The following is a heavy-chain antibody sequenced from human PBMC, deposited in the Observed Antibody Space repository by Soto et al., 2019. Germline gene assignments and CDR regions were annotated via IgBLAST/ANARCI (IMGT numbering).Heavy chain of an antibody. D-gene: IGHD3-16*01. J-gene: IGHJ4*02. CDR3: SRDLGAKGYF. V-gene: IGHV1-18*01. CDR2: VSGYNGNT. Sequence: QVQLVQSGAEVKKPGASVKVSCKASGYTFTSHGISWVRQAPGQGLEWMGWVSGYNGNTNYAEKFQGRVTITTDTSTTTAYMELRSLTSDDTAVYYCSRDLGAKGYFWGQGTLVTVSS. CDR1: GYTFTSHG.